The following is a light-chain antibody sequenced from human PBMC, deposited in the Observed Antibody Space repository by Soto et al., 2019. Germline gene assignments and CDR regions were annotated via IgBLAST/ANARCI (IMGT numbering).Light chain of an antibody. Sequence: EIVLTQSPGTLSLSPGERATLSCRASQSVSSFLAWYQQKPGQAPRLLIYDASNRATGIPARFSGSGSGTDFTLTISSLEPEDFAIYYCQQRSSWPLTFGGGTKVEIK. V-gene: IGKV3-11*01. CDR1: QSVSSF. J-gene: IGKJ4*01. CDR3: QQRSSWPLT. CDR2: DAS.